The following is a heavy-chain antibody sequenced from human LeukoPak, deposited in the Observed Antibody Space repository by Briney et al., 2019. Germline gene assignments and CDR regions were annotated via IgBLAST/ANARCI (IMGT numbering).Heavy chain of an antibody. CDR2: INHSGST. CDR1: GGSFSGYY. J-gene: IGHJ5*02. CDR3: ARGCITIFGVARRCGNRFDP. D-gene: IGHD3-3*01. Sequence: SETLSLTCAVYGGSFSGYYWSWIHQPPGKGLEWIGEINHSGSTNYNPSLKSRVTISVDTSKNQFSLKLSSVTAADTAVYYCARGCITIFGVARRCGNRFDPWGQGTLVTVSS. V-gene: IGHV4-34*01.